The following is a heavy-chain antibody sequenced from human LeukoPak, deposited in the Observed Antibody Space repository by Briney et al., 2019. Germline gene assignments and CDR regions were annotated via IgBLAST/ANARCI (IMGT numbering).Heavy chain of an antibody. CDR3: ARERDLGGIVGAIGY. CDR1: GFTFSSYA. J-gene: IGHJ4*02. CDR2: ISYDGSNK. Sequence: GGSLRLSCAASGFTFSSYAMHWVRQAPGKGLEWVAVISYDGSNKYYADSVKGRFTISRDNSKNTLYLQMNSLRAEDTAVYYCARERDLGGIVGAIGYWGQGTLVTVSS. V-gene: IGHV3-30-3*01. D-gene: IGHD1-26*01.